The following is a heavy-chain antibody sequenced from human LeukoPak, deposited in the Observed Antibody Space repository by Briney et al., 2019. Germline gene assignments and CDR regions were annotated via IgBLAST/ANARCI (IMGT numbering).Heavy chain of an antibody. D-gene: IGHD2-2*01. CDR2: IYPGDSDT. CDR1: GYGFTSYW. V-gene: IGHV5-51*01. J-gene: IGHJ4*02. Sequence: GEALQISCKGSGYGFTSYWIGWGRRMPGKGLEWMGIIYPGDSDTRYSPSFQGQVTISADKSISTAYLQWSSLKASDTAMYYCARARGPYCSSTSCYSLGTQNYYFDYWGQGTLVTVSS. CDR3: ARARGPYCSSTSCYSLGTQNYYFDY.